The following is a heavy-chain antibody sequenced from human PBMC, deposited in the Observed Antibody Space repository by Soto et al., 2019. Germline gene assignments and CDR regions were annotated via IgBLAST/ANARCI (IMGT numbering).Heavy chain of an antibody. J-gene: IGHJ5*02. CDR3: GGYSGDGIWS. CDR1: GFTFSSYS. V-gene: IGHV3-64*01. D-gene: IGHD1-26*01. Sequence: EVQLVESGGGLVQPGGSLRLSCAASGFTFSSYSMHWVRQAPGKGLEYVSAISSNGGTTSYANSVKGRITISRDNSKNMLYLQMGSLRAEDMAVYYCGGYSGDGIWSWGQGTLVTVSS. CDR2: ISSNGGTT.